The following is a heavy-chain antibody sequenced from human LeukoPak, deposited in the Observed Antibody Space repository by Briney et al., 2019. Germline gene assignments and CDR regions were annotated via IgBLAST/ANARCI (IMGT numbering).Heavy chain of an antibody. Sequence: PSETLSLTCTVSGGSISSSYYWSWIRQSPGKGLQWIGSRYYSGSTYYTPSLKSRITISVDMSKNQFSLRLSSVNAADTAVYYCARDAPNYYDSSGHYYGAFDIWGQGTMVTVSS. CDR3: ARDAPNYYDSSGHYYGAFDI. D-gene: IGHD3-22*01. V-gene: IGHV4-39*07. J-gene: IGHJ3*02. CDR1: GGSISSSYY. CDR2: RYYSGST.